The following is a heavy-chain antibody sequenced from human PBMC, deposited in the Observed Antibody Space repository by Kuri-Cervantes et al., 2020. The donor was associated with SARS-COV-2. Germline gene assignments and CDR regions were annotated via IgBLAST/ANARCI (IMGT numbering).Heavy chain of an antibody. Sequence: GSLRLSCTVSGGSISSYYWSWIRQPAGKGLEWIGRIYTSGSTNYNPSLKSRVTMSVDTSKNQFSLKLSSVTAADTAVYYCARVGCSSTSCYSYYYYGMDVWGQGTTVTVSS. CDR3: ARVGCSSTSCYSYYYYGMDV. D-gene: IGHD2-2*01. J-gene: IGHJ6*02. CDR2: IYTSGST. V-gene: IGHV4-4*07. CDR1: GGSISSYY.